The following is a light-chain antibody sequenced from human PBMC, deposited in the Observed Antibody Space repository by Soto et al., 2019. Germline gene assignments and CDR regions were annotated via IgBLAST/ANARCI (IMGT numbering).Light chain of an antibody. CDR2: AAS. Sequence: LTQSPSFLHASVGDRGTITCRASQGISNYLHWYQQRTGKXXKXXIYAASSLQSGVPSRFSGSRYGTEGNLTICSLQPDDGSTYYGQQYNRYSWTFGPGTKVEIK. V-gene: IGKV1-9*01. J-gene: IGKJ1*01. CDR3: QQYNRYSWT. CDR1: QGISNY.